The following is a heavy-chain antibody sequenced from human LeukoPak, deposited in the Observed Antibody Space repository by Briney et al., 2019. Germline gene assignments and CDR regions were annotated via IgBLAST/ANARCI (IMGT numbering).Heavy chain of an antibody. Sequence: GASVKVSCKASGGTFSSYAISWVRQAPGQGLEWMGGIIPIFGTANYAQKFQGRVTITADESTSTAYMKLSSLRSEDTAVYYCARGGKQLVQPRYFDYWGQGTLVTVSS. D-gene: IGHD6-6*01. CDR2: IIPIFGTA. J-gene: IGHJ4*02. CDR3: ARGGKQLVQPRYFDY. V-gene: IGHV1-69*13. CDR1: GGTFSSYA.